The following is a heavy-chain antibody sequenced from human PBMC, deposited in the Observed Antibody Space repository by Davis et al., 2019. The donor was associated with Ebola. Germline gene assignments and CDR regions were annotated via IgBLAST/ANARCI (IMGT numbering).Heavy chain of an antibody. CDR2: IYHSGST. CDR3: ARDIWAVDSSVGAYNWFDP. D-gene: IGHD5-12*01. V-gene: IGHV4-30-2*01. Sequence: PSETLSLTCAVSGGSISSGGYSWSWIRQPPGKGLEWIGYIYHSGSTYYNPSLKSRVTISVDRSKNQFSLKLSSVTAADTAVYYCARDIWAVDSSVGAYNWFDPWGQGTLVTVSS. J-gene: IGHJ5*02. CDR1: GGSISSGGYS.